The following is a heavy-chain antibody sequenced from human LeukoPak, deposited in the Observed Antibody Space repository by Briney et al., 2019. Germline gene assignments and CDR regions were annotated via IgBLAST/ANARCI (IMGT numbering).Heavy chain of an antibody. CDR3: ARDSAALILVYYGMDV. J-gene: IGHJ6*02. Sequence: QAGGSLRLSCAASGFTFSSYSMNWVRQAPGKGLEWVPYISSSSSTIYYADSVKGRFTISRDNAKNSLYLQMNSLRAEDTAVYYCARDSAALILVYYGMDVWGQGTTVTVSS. V-gene: IGHV3-48*01. CDR1: GFTFSSYS. D-gene: IGHD3-16*01. CDR2: ISSSSSTI.